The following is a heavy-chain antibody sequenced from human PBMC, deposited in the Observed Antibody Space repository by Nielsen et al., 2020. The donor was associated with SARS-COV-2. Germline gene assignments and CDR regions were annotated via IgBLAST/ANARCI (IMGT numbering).Heavy chain of an antibody. CDR2: IGVSGGGT. Sequence: GSLKISCAASGFTFSTYGIHWVRQAPGKGLEWVSTIGVSGGGTYYADSLKGRFTISRDNSKNTLYLQMNSLGADDTAIYYCTRRVAGGTMDVWGQGTTVTVSS. J-gene: IGHJ6*02. V-gene: IGHV3-23*01. D-gene: IGHD6-19*01. CDR3: TRRVAGGTMDV. CDR1: GFTFSTYG.